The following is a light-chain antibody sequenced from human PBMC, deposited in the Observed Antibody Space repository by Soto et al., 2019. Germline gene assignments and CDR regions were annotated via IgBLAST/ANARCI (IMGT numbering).Light chain of an antibody. J-gene: IGKJ4*01. CDR3: QQADTFPLT. V-gene: IGKV1-12*01. CDR1: QGISSW. Sequence: DIQMTQSPSSVSASVGDRVTITCRASQGISSWVAWYQQKPGKAPNLLIYAASSLQSGVPSRFSGSGSGTDFTLTISSLQPADFATYYCQQADTFPLTFGGGTKVEIK. CDR2: AAS.